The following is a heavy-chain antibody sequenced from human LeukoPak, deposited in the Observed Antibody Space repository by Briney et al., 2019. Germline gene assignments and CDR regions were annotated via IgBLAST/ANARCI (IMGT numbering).Heavy chain of an antibody. J-gene: IGHJ4*02. Sequence: GGSLRLSCAASGLTFSDYGFHWVRQAPAKGLEWVAVIWYDGSKEYYADSVKGRFTMSRDNSKNTLYLQMNSLRTEDTAVYYCARDLGSTNYYFDPWGQGTPVTVSS. V-gene: IGHV3-33*01. CDR1: GLTFSDYG. D-gene: IGHD3-10*01. CDR3: ARDLGSTNYYFDP. CDR2: IWYDGSKE.